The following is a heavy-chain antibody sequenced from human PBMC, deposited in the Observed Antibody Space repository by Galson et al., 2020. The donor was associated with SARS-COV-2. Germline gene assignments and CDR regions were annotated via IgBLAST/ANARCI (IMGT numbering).Heavy chain of an antibody. CDR3: ARGSRPIPHGAFDN. V-gene: IGHV4-39*07. D-gene: IGHD3-16*01. CDR1: GGSITSVTYY. J-gene: IGHJ4*02. Sequence: ASETLSLTCSISGGSITSVTYYCAWTRQSPGKGLEWIGSIYYSGTYYNPSLKSRVDISLDASKNQYSLKMTSVTAADTAVYYCARGSRPIPHGAFDNWGQGSQVTVAS. CDR2: IYYSGT.